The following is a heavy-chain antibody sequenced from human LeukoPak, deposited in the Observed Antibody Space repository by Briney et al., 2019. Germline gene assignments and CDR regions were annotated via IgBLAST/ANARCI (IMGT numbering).Heavy chain of an antibody. CDR3: ARRYYYDSSGYFFDL. V-gene: IGHV3-74*01. J-gene: IGHJ4*02. CDR2: MNSDGGST. Sequence: GGSLRLSCAACGFTFRSHWMHWVRHAPGKGLVGVARMNSDGGSTTCTDSVKGRFTISRDNAKNTLYLQMNSLRAEDSAVYYCARRYYYDSSGYFFDLWGQGTLVTVSS. D-gene: IGHD3-22*01. CDR1: GFTFRSHW.